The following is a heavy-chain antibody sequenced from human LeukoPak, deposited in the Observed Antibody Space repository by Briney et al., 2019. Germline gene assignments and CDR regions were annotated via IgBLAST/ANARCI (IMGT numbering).Heavy chain of an antibody. CDR2: INHSGNT. Sequence: SETLSLTCAVYGGSFSDYYWSWIRQPPGKGLEWIGEINHSGNTNYNASLKSRATISVDTSRTQFSLKLSPVTAADTAVYYCARVNWNDVLFTWGPGTLVTVSS. CDR3: ARVNWNDVLFT. V-gene: IGHV4-34*01. D-gene: IGHD1-1*01. J-gene: IGHJ4*02. CDR1: GGSFSDYY.